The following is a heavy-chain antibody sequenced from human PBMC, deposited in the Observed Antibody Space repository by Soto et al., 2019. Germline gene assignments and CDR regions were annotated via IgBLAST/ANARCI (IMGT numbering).Heavy chain of an antibody. J-gene: IGHJ6*02. D-gene: IGHD2-15*01. CDR3: ARGGYCSGGNCSLAHYYGMDV. V-gene: IGHV5-51*01. Sequence: RGESLKISCKGSGYSFTSYWIGWVRQMPGKGLEWMGIIYPGDSDTRYSPSFQGQVTISADKSISTAYLQWSSLKASDTAMYYCARGGYCSGGNCSLAHYYGMDVWGQGTTVTVSS. CDR1: GYSFTSYW. CDR2: IYPGDSDT.